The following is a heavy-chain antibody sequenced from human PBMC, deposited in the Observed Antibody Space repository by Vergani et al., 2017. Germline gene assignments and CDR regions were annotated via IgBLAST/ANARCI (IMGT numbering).Heavy chain of an antibody. CDR2: FNPKSGGT. Sequence: QVQLVQSGAEVKKPGASVKVSCKAPGYTFTGYYMHWVRQAPGQGLEWMGWFNPKSGGTNDAQKFQGRVTINRDTSISTAYMELSRLRSDDTAVYYCARENCSSTSCYFDYWGQGTLVTVSS. V-gene: IGHV1-2*02. CDR1: GYTFTGYY. D-gene: IGHD2-2*01. CDR3: ARENCSSTSCYFDY. J-gene: IGHJ4*02.